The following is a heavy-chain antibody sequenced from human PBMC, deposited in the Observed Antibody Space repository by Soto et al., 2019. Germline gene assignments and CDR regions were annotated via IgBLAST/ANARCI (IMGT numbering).Heavy chain of an antibody. V-gene: IGHV1-18*01. D-gene: IGHD3-22*01. CDR1: GYTFTAYG. J-gene: IGHJ4*02. CDR3: ARELNTESSAYYAFAF. CDR2: VSTNDDRT. Sequence: QVQMVQSGPEVKMPGASVKVSCKTSGYTFTAYGLAWLRQAPGQRPEWMGWVSTNDDRTNSARKIQGRVTITTDRSTTTTPMELRSLGTDDTAVYYCARELNTESSAYYAFAFWGQGTLVTVSS.